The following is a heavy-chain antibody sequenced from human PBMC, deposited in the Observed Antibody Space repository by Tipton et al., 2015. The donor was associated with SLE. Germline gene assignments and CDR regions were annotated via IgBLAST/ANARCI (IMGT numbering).Heavy chain of an antibody. D-gene: IGHD5-12*01. V-gene: IGHV4-39*07. CDR1: GGSISSSSYY. J-gene: IGHJ6*02. CDR3: LAGYNYWYVMDV. Sequence: TLSLTCTVSGGSISSSSYYWGWIRQPPGKGLEWIGSIYYSGSTYYNPSLKSRVTISVDTSKNQFSLKLSSVTAADTAAYYCLAGYNYWYVMDVWGQGTTVTVSS. CDR2: IYYSGST.